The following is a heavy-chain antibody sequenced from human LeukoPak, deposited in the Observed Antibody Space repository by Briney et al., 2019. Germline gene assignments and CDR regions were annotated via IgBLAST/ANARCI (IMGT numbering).Heavy chain of an antibody. CDR2: ISAYNGNT. CDR1: GYTFTSYG. CDR3: ARDVGYCSGGSCYRRRFDY. J-gene: IGHJ4*02. V-gene: IGHV1-18*01. Sequence: ASVNVSCKASGYTFTSYGISWVRQAPGQGLEWMGWISAYNGNTNYAQKLQGRVTMTTDTSTSTAYMELRSLRSDDTAVYYCARDVGYCSGGSCYRRRFDYWGQGTLVTVSS. D-gene: IGHD2-15*01.